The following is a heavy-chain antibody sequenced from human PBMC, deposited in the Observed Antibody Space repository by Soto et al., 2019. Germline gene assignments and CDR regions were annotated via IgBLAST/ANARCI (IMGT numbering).Heavy chain of an antibody. CDR2: INAGNGNT. CDR1: GYTFTSYA. J-gene: IGHJ6*02. V-gene: IGHV1-3*01. CDR3: ASGDYGELLYYDGMDV. D-gene: IGHD4-17*01. Sequence: QVQLVQSGAEVKKPGASVKVSCKASGYTFTSYAMHWVRQAPGQRLEWMGWINAGNGNTKYSQKFQGRVTITRDTSASTAYMELSSLRSEDTAVYYWASGDYGELLYYDGMDVWGQGTTVTVSS.